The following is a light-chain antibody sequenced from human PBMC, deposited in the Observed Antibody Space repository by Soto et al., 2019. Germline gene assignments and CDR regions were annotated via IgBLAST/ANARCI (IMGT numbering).Light chain of an antibody. CDR1: QGISSY. V-gene: IGKV1-8*01. CDR2: GAS. CDR3: QQHYSYPPLT. J-gene: IGKJ4*01. Sequence: AIRMTQSPSSFSSSTGDRVTITCRASQGISSYLAWYQQKPGKAPKLLIYGASTLQSGVPSRFSGSGSGTDLNLTISCLQPEDFATYYCQQHYSYPPLTLGGGTKVEIK.